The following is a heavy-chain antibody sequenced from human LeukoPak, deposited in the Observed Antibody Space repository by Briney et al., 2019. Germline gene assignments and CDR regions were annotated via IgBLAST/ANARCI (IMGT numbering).Heavy chain of an antibody. J-gene: IGHJ5*02. Sequence: GASVKVSCKASGYTFTSYDINWVRQATGQGLEWMGWMNPNSGNTGYAQKFQGRVTITRNTSISTAYMELSSLRSEDTAVYYCARGWERTYSSSSWFDPWGQGTLVTVSS. CDR3: ARGWERTYSSSSWFDP. D-gene: IGHD6-13*01. CDR1: GYTFTSYD. CDR2: MNPNSGNT. V-gene: IGHV1-8*03.